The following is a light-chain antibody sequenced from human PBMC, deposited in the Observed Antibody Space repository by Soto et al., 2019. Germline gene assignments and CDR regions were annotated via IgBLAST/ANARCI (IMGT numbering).Light chain of an antibody. CDR3: QQYNNWPRT. CDR1: QSVSSN. V-gene: IGKV3-15*01. J-gene: IGKJ1*01. CDR2: GAS. Sequence: EIVMTRSPATLSVSPGQISTLSCRASQSVSSNLAWYQQKPGQAPRLLIYGASTRATGIPARLSGSGYGTEFTLTISSLKPEDFEVYYCQQYNNWPRTFGQGTKVDIK.